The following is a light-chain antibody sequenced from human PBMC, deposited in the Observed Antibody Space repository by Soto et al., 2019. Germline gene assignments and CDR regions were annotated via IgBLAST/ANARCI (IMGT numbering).Light chain of an antibody. CDR2: EVN. Sequence: QSALTQRASVSGSPGQSITISCTGTSSDVGGYKYVSWYQQYPGKAPKLMIYEVNYRPSGVSNRFSGSKSGNTASLTISGLQAEDEADYYCSSYRSGSTKIFGSGTKVTVL. J-gene: IGLJ1*01. CDR3: SSYRSGSTKI. V-gene: IGLV2-14*01. CDR1: SSDVGGYKY.